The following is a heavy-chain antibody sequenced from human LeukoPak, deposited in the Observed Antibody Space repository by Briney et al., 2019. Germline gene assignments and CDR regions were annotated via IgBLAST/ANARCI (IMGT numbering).Heavy chain of an antibody. CDR2: INWNGGYT. CDR1: GFNFGDYA. V-gene: IGHV3-20*04. J-gene: IGHJ4*02. CDR3: AKITPYSSGLYFDY. Sequence: GGSLRLSCAASGFNFGDYAMSWVRQAPGKGLEWVSGINWNGGYTYYADSVQGRFTISRDNSKNTLYLQMNSLRAEDTAVYYCAKITPYSSGLYFDYWGQGTLVTVSS. D-gene: IGHD6-19*01.